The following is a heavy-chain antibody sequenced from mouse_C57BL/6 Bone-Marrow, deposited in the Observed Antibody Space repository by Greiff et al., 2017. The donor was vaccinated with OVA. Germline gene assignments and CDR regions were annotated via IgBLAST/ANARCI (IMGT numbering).Heavy chain of an antibody. CDR3: ARYYGSSPRYWYFDV. J-gene: IGHJ1*03. CDR2: INPNNGGT. D-gene: IGHD1-1*01. Sequence: EVKLQQSGPELVKPGASVKISCKASGYTFTDYYMNWVKQSHGKSLEWIGDINPNNGGTSYNQKFKGKATLTVDKSSSTAYMELRSLTSEDSAVYYCARYYGSSPRYWYFDVWGTGTTVTVSS. CDR1: GYTFTDYY. V-gene: IGHV1-26*01.